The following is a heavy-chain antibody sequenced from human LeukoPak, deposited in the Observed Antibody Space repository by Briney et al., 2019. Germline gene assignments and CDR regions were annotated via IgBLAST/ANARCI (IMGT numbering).Heavy chain of an antibody. V-gene: IGHV4-31*03. CDR1: GGSISSGGYY. CDR3: ARMGRDGYNLRPYYFDY. J-gene: IGHJ4*02. D-gene: IGHD5-12*01. Sequence: PSETLSLTCTVSGGSISSGGYYWSWIRQHPGKGLEWIGYIYYSGSTYYNPSLKSRVTISVDTSKNQFSLKLSSVTAADTAVYYCARMGRDGYNLRPYYFDYWGQGTLVTVSS. CDR2: IYYSGST.